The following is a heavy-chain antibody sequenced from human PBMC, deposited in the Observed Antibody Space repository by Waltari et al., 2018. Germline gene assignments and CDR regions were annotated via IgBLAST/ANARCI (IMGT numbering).Heavy chain of an antibody. D-gene: IGHD6-13*01. Sequence: EVQLLESGGGLVQPGGSLRLSCAASGFTFRSYAMSWVRQAPGKGLEWGSAISGSGGSTSYADSVKGRFTISRDNAKNSLYLQMNSLRAEDTAVYYCARARSSRGLIDYWGQGTLVTVSS. CDR2: ISGSGGST. V-gene: IGHV3-23*01. J-gene: IGHJ4*02. CDR1: GFTFRSYA. CDR3: ARARSSRGLIDY.